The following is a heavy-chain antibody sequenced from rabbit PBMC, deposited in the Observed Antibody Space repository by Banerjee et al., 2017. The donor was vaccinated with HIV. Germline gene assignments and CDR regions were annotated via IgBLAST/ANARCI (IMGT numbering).Heavy chain of an antibody. D-gene: IGHD6-1*01. J-gene: IGHJ6*01. Sequence: QLVESGGGLVQPGGSLKLSCKASGLDISTYSMNWVRQAPGKGLEWIGYIDPVFGSTYYANWVNGRFTISSHNAQNTLYLQLNSLTAADTATYFCARDRYASYGVGGYVYGYHGMDLWGQGTLVTVS. CDR3: ARDRYASYGVGGYVYGYHGMDL. CDR2: IDPVFGST. V-gene: IGHV1S7*01. CDR1: GLDISTYS.